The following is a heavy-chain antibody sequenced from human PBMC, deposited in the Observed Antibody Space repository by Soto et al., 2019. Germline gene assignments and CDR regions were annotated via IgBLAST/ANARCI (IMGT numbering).Heavy chain of an antibody. CDR2: VIPILDVT. CDR3: ATVIGGDHSEFDY. Sequence: ASVKVSCKGSGGTFRTYGIIWVRQAPGQGLEWMGRVIPILDVTDYAQKFQGRVTITADRSTNTAYMELSSLRSEDTAVYYCATVIGGDHSEFDYWGQGNLVTVSS. CDR1: GGTFRTYG. J-gene: IGHJ4*02. V-gene: IGHV1-69*04. D-gene: IGHD2-21*01.